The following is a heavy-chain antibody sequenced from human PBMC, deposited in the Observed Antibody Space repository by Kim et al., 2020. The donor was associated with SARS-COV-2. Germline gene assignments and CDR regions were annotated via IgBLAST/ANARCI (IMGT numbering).Heavy chain of an antibody. CDR1: GFTFSSYS. V-gene: IGHV3-21*01. Sequence: GGSLRLSCAASGFTFSSYSMNWVRQAPGKGLEWVSSISSSSSYIYYADSVKGRFTISRDNAKNSLYLQMNSLRAEDTAVYYCARDEMLLWFGELSSYFDYWGQGTLVTVSS. CDR2: ISSSSSYI. D-gene: IGHD3-10*01. J-gene: IGHJ4*02. CDR3: ARDEMLLWFGELSSYFDY.